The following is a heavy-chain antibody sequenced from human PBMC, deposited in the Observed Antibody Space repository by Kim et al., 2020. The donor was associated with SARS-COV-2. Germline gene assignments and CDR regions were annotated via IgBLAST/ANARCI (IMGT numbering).Heavy chain of an antibody. V-gene: IGHV4-31*02. CDR3: ARVGNYDFWSGDTGGIDY. Sequence: KRRVTISADTSNNQFSLKLSSVTAADTAVYYCARVGNYDFWSGDTGGIDYWGQGTLVTVSS. D-gene: IGHD3-3*01. J-gene: IGHJ4*02.